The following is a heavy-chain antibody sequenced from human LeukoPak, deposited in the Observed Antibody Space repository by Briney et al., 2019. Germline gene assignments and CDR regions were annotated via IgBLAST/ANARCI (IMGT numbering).Heavy chain of an antibody. J-gene: IGHJ4*02. CDR2: TRFDGSIK. CDR3: ARWGGTRQYYFDY. Sequence: PGGPLRLSCAVSGFIFSDYGFHWVRQATGKGLEWVAVTRFDGSIKQYADSVKGRFTISRDDSKNTLYLQMNFLKSEDTAVYYCARWGGTRQYYFDYWGQGTLVTVSS. CDR1: GFIFSDYG. D-gene: IGHD1-1*01. V-gene: IGHV3-33*01.